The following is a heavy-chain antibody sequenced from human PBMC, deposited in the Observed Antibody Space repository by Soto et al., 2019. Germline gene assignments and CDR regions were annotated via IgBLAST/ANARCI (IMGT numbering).Heavy chain of an antibody. CDR2: ISNDGSNK. CDR1: GFTFSSYA. Sequence: PGGSLRLSCAASGFTFSSYAIQWVRQAPGKGLEWVAVISNDGSNKYYEDSVKGRFTISRDNSKNTLYLQMNSLRAEDTAVYYCANLDDSSGYYPDYWGQGTLVTVSS. CDR3: ANLDDSSGYYPDY. V-gene: IGHV3-30-3*01. J-gene: IGHJ4*02. D-gene: IGHD3-22*01.